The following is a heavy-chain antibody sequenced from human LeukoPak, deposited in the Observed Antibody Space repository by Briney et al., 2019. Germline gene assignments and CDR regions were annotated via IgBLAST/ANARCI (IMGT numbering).Heavy chain of an antibody. D-gene: IGHD5-12*01. V-gene: IGHV3-30*18. CDR2: ISYEGSSK. CDR1: GSTFSTYA. J-gene: IGHJ3*02. Sequence: GRSLRLSCAASGSTFSTYAMHWVRQAPGKGLEWVSMISYEGSSKKYEDSAKGRFTISRDNSKNMLDLQMNSLRSEDTAVYYCAKGLASGYESGAFDIWGQGTMVTVSS. CDR3: AKGLASGYESGAFDI.